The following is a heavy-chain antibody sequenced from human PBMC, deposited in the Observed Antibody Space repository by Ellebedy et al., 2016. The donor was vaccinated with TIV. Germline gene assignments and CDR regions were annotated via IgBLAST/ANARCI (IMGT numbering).Heavy chain of an antibody. Sequence: GESLKISCAASGFTFDDFTMHWVRQSPERGLEWLALISWDARFTHYADFVQGRFSISRDNSKNSVYLQMNSLRAEDTAVYYCARDLRYGSGSYYNTYYYYGMDVWGQGTTVTVSS. J-gene: IGHJ6*02. CDR3: ARDLRYGSGSYYNTYYYYGMDV. CDR1: GFTFDDFT. V-gene: IGHV3-43*01. D-gene: IGHD3-10*01. CDR2: ISWDARFT.